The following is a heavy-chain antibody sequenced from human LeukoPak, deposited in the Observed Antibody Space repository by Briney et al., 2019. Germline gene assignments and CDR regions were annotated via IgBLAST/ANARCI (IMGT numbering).Heavy chain of an antibody. CDR1: GGSISRHY. J-gene: IGHJ4*02. D-gene: IGHD6-13*01. CDR3: ARGRVEYSSSWYDLDY. V-gene: IGHV4-59*11. CDR2: IYYSGST. Sequence: PSETLSLTCTVAGGSISRHYWSWIRQPPGKGLEWIGYIYYSGSTNYNPSLKSRVIISVDTSKNQFSLKLSSVTAADTAVYYCARGRVEYSSSWYDLDYWGQGTLVTVSS.